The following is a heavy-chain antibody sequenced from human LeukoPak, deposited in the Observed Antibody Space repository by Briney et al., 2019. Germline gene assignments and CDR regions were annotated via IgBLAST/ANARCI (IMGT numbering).Heavy chain of an antibody. D-gene: IGHD6-19*01. CDR3: ARGRGTGYSSGWYGY. V-gene: IGHV3-7*04. Sequence: GGSLRLSCAASGFTFGNFWMTWVRQAPGKGLEWAANIKHDGSEKYYVDSVKGRFTISRDNAKNSLYLQMNSLRAEDTAVYYCARGRGTGYSSGWYGYWGQGTLVTVSS. J-gene: IGHJ4*02. CDR2: IKHDGSEK. CDR1: GFTFGNFW.